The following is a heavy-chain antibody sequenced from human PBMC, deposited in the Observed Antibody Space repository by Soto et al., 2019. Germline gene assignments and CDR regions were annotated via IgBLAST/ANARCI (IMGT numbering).Heavy chain of an antibody. CDR1: GFTLSSYW. J-gene: IGHJ6*03. D-gene: IGHD3-3*01. CDR3: ARDAYYDFWSGLSHYYYYYMDV. V-gene: IGHV3-74*01. CDR2: INSDGSST. Sequence: PGGSLRLSCAASGFTLSSYWMHWVRQAPGKGLVWVSRINSDGSSTSYADSVKGRFTISRDNAKSTLYLQMNSLRAEDTAVYYCARDAYYDFWSGLSHYYYYYMDVWGKGTTVTVSS.